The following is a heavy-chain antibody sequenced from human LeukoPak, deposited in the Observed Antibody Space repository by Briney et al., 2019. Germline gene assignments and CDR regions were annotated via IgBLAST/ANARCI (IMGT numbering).Heavy chain of an antibody. J-gene: IGHJ3*02. CDR2: VYKSGGT. CDR3: ARISLTMRDAFDI. Sequence: SQTLSLTCTVSGVSVSSGNYYWSWIRQPPGKGLEWIGYVYKSGGTNYNPSLKGRVTISVDTSKNQFSLKLSSVTTADTAVYYCARISLTMRDAFDIWGQGTTVTVST. V-gene: IGHV4-61*01. D-gene: IGHD4/OR15-4a*01. CDR1: GVSVSSGNYY.